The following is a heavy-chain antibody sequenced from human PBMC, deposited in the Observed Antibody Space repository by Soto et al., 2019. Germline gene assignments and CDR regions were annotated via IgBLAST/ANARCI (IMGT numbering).Heavy chain of an antibody. V-gene: IGHV3-73*01. CDR1: GFTFSGSA. Sequence: GGSLRLSCAASGFTFSGSAMHWVRQASGKGLEWVGRIRSKANSYATAYAASVKGRFTISRDDSKNTAYLQMNSLKTEDMAVYYCTRTPAEPIVLMVYADAFDIWGQGTMVTVSS. CDR2: IRSKANSYAT. D-gene: IGHD2-8*01. CDR3: TRTPAEPIVLMVYADAFDI. J-gene: IGHJ3*02.